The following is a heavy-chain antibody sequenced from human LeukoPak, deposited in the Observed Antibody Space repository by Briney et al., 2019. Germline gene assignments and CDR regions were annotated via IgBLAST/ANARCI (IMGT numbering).Heavy chain of an antibody. CDR2: ISSSSSYI. J-gene: IGHJ4*02. CDR1: GFTFSSYS. V-gene: IGHV3-21*01. D-gene: IGHD3-16*01. CDR3: ARDHSDYVWGSYGGLNYFDY. Sequence: GGSLRLSCAASGFTFSSYSMNWVRQAPGKGLEWVSSISSSSSYIYYADSVKGRFTISRDNAKNSLYLQMNSLRAEDTAVYHCARDHSDYVWGSYGGLNYFDYWGQGTLVTVSS.